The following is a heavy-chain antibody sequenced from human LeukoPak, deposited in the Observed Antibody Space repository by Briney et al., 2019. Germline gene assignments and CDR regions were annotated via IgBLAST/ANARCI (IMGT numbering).Heavy chain of an antibody. CDR1: GFTFSSYW. CDR2: IKQDGSEK. D-gene: IGHD2-2*02. V-gene: IGHV3-7*01. Sequence: GGSLRLSCAASGFTFSSYWMSWVRQAPGKGLEWVANIKQDGSEKYYVDSVKGRFTISRDNAKNSLYLQMNSLRAEDTAVYYCARARAYCSSTSCYTAYFDYWGQGTLVTVSS. CDR3: ARARAYCSSTSCYTAYFDY. J-gene: IGHJ4*02.